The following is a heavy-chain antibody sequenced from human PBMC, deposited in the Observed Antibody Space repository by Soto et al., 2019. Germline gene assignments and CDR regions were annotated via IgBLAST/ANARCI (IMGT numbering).Heavy chain of an antibody. D-gene: IGHD3-10*01. V-gene: IGHV1-18*01. CDR3: ARDLDASGSYYTDY. Sequence: ASVKVSCKASGYTFSSIGISWVRQAPGQGLEWMGWISPYKGNTHYAQGLQGRVTMTTDTSTSTAYMELRSLRSDDTAMYYCARDLDASGSYYTDYWGQGTLVTSPQ. J-gene: IGHJ4*02. CDR2: ISPYKGNT. CDR1: GYTFSSIG.